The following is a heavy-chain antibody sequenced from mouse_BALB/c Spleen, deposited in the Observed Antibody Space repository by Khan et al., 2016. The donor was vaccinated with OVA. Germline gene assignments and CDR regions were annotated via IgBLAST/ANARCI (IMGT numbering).Heavy chain of an antibody. CDR2: IWSDGKT. D-gene: IGHD2-4*01. CDR3: ARNNHMITTVMDY. CDR1: GFSLTSYG. J-gene: IGHJ4*01. Sequence: QVQLKQSGPGLVAPSQSLSITCTVSGFSLTSYGVHWVRQPPGKGLEWLVVIWSDGKTTYNSTLKSRLSISKDNSKSQVFLKMNSLQTDDTAMYYCARNNHMITTVMDYWGQGTSVTVSS. V-gene: IGHV2-6*02.